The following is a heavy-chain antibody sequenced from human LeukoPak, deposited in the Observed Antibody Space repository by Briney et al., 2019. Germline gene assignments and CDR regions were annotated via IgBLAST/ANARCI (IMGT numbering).Heavy chain of an antibody. V-gene: IGHV3-11*01. CDR1: GFTVTDYY. J-gene: IGHJ4*02. D-gene: IGHD6-19*01. CDR3: AKTTTGYSSGRYPGWPVDN. Sequence: PGGSLRLSCAASGFTVTDYYMTWIRQAPGKGLEWISYISSSGLNIYYADSVKGRFTISRDNAENAIYLQMHSLRAEDTAIYYCAKTTTGYSSGRYPGWPVDNWGQGTLVTVSS. CDR2: ISSSGLNI.